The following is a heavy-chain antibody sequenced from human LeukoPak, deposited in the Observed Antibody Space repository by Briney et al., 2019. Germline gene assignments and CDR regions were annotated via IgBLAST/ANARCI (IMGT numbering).Heavy chain of an antibody. D-gene: IGHD2-8*01. V-gene: IGHV3-9*01. CDR2: ISWNSGSI. CDR1: GFTFSSYE. J-gene: IGHJ4*02. Sequence: GGSLRLSCAASGFTFSSYEMNWVRQAPGKGLEWVSGISWNSGSIGYADSVKGRFTISRDNAKNSLYLQMNSLRAEDTALYYCAKVQGRRVSYFDYWGQGTLVTVSS. CDR3: AKVQGRRVSYFDY.